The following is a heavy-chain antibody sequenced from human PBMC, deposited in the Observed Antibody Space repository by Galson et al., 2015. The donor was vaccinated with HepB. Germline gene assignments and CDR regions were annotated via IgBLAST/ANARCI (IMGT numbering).Heavy chain of an antibody. CDR3: ARGVWDRPGGRWFDP. CDR2: INAGNGNT. V-gene: IGHV1-3*01. Sequence: SVKVSCKASGYTFTSYAMHWVRQAPGQRLEWMGWINAGNGNTKYSQKFQGRVTITRDTSASTAYMELSSLRSEDTAVYYCARGVWDRPGGRWFDPWGQGTLVTVSS. D-gene: IGHD2-15*01. CDR1: GYTFTSYA. J-gene: IGHJ5*02.